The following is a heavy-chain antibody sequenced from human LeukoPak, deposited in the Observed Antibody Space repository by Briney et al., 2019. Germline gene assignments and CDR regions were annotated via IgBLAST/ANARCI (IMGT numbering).Heavy chain of an antibody. D-gene: IGHD6-13*01. J-gene: IGHJ4*02. V-gene: IGHV4-59*08. Sequence: PSETLSLTCTVSGGSISSYYWSWIRQPPGKGLEWIGYNYYSGSTNYNPSLKSRVTISVDTSKNQFSLKLSSVTAADTAVYYCARHGIAAADPFDHWGQGTLVTVSS. CDR3: ARHGIAAADPFDH. CDR1: GGSISSYY. CDR2: NYYSGST.